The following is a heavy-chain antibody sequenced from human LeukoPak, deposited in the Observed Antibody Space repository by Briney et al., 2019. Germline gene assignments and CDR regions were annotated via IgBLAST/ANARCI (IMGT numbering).Heavy chain of an antibody. CDR2: LFSTGSA. V-gene: IGHV4-61*01. Sequence: KTSETLSLTCSVSGASLTRPTYYQWSWIRQPPGKGLELIGSLFSTGSATLNPSLKSRVTMSLDTSKSHFSLKLSSVTAEDSAVYYCARFKSGGFSYFDSWGQGTLVAVSS. J-gene: IGHJ4*02. D-gene: IGHD3-3*01. CDR3: ARFKSGGFSYFDS. CDR1: GASLTRPTYY.